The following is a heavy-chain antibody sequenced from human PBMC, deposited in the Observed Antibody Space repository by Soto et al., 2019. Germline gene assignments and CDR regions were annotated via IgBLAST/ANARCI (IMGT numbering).Heavy chain of an antibody. D-gene: IGHD4-17*01. CDR3: ASGATVTKYYYYGIDF. CDR1: GGTFSSYA. V-gene: IGHV1-69*01. Sequence: QVQLVQSGAEVKKPGSSVNVSCKASGGTFSSYAISWVRQAPGHGLEWMGGIIPIFGTANYAPKFQGRVTISADASTSTAYMELCSLRSEDTAVYYCASGATVTKYYYYGIDFWGQWTTVTVAS. J-gene: IGHJ6*02. CDR2: IIPIFGTA.